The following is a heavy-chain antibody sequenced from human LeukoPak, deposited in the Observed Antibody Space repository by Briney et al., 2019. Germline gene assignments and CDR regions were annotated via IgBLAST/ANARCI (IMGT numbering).Heavy chain of an antibody. CDR2: IRSKAYGCTT. D-gene: IGHD4-11*01. CDR1: GFTFGDYA. V-gene: IGHV3-49*04. J-gene: IGHJ4*02. CDR3: AKKKTDYSYPSSFDY. Sequence: GGSLRLSCTASGFTFGDYAMSWVRQAPGKGLEWVGFIRSKAYGCTTEYAASVKGRFTISRDDSKSIAYLQMNSLRAEDTAVYYCAKKKTDYSYPSSFDYWGQGTLVTVSS.